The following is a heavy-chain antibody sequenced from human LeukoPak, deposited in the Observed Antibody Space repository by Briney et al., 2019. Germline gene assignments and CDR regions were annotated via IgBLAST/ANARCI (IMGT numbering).Heavy chain of an antibody. D-gene: IGHD3-22*01. CDR1: GFTVSSNY. CDR2: IYSGGST. CDR3: ASEAQYYYDSSEESGAFDI. J-gene: IGHJ3*02. Sequence: PGGSLRLSCAASGFTVSSNYMSWVRQAPGKGLEWVSVIYSGGSTYYADSVKGRFTISRDNSKNTLYLQMNSLRAEDTAVYYCASEAQYYYDSSEESGAFDIWGQGTMVTVSS. V-gene: IGHV3-53*01.